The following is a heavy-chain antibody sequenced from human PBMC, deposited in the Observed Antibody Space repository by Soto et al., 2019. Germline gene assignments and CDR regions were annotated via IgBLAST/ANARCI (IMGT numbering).Heavy chain of an antibody. J-gene: IGHJ5*02. D-gene: IGHD6-13*01. Sequence: QVQLVQSGTEVKKPGASVKVSCKASGYTFTTYSITWVRQAPGQGLEWMGRISAYNGNTNYEQKFQGRVTMTTDTGTSTAYMELSSLRSDDTAVYYCAREAFGVHSSCFDPWGQGTLVTVSS. CDR2: ISAYNGNT. CDR1: GYTFTTYS. V-gene: IGHV1-18*04. CDR3: AREAFGVHSSCFDP.